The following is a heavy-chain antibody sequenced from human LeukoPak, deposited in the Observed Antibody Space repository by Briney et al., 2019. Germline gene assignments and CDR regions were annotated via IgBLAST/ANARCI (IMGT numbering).Heavy chain of an antibody. CDR3: PRDRSNGEWELQYYFDY. Sequence: ASVKVSCKASGYTFTCYYMHWVRQAPGQGLEGMGWINPNTARTTYAQKFHASVTMPRPTSISTAYIDLTTLRSDDTAVYYCPRDRSNGEWELQYYFDYWGQGTLVTVSS. V-gene: IGHV1-2*02. J-gene: IGHJ4*02. CDR1: GYTFTCYY. CDR2: INPNTART. D-gene: IGHD1-26*01.